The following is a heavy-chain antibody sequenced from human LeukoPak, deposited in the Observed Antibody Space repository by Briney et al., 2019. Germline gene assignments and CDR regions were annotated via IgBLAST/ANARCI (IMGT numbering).Heavy chain of an antibody. J-gene: IGHJ3*02. D-gene: IGHD3-16*01. Sequence: SETLSLTCAVYGGSFSGYYWSWIRQPPGKGLEGSGEINPSGSTNYNPSLKSRVTISVDTSKNQFSLKLSSVTAADTAVYYCARSSYDYVYAFDIWGQGTMVTVSS. CDR2: INPSGST. V-gene: IGHV4-34*01. CDR1: GGSFSGYY. CDR3: ARSSYDYVYAFDI.